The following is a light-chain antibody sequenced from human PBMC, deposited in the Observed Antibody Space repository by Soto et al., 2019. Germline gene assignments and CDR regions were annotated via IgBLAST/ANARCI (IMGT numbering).Light chain of an antibody. CDR1: QSVSGN. Sequence: EIVMTQSPATLSVSPGERATLSCRASQSVSGNLAWYQQKPGQAPRLLIYCASTRATGIPARFSGSGSGTEFTLNISSLQSEDFSVYYCHQYNNWPPITFGQGTRLEIK. J-gene: IGKJ5*01. V-gene: IGKV3-15*01. CDR2: CAS. CDR3: HQYNNWPPIT.